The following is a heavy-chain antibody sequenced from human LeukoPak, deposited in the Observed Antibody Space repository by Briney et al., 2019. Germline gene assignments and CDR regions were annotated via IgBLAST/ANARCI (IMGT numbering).Heavy chain of an antibody. CDR1: GDTVTGDRAA. D-gene: IGHD4-17*01. CDR3: ARDDYGQIDY. CDR2: TYYRSKWYH. Sequence: SQTLSLTCAIFGDTVTGDRAAWNWSRQTPSTSLEWLGRTYYRSKWYHDYAPSVISRMAINADASKNQFSLRVNSVTPEATAVYYCARDDYGQIDYWGQGTLVTVSS. V-gene: IGHV6-1*01. J-gene: IGHJ4*02.